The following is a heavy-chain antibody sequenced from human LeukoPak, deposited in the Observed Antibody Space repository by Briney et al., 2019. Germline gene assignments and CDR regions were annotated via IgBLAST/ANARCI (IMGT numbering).Heavy chain of an antibody. J-gene: IGHJ6*03. CDR1: GGTLSSYA. V-gene: IGHV1-69*01. Sequence: SVKVSCKASGGTLSSYAISWVRQAPGQGLEWMGGIIPIFGTANYAQKFQGRVTITADESTSTAYMELSSLRSEDTAVYYCASNRYSSRWFRYYYYMDVWGKGTTVTVSS. CDR3: ASNRYSSRWFRYYYYMDV. CDR2: IIPIFGTA. D-gene: IGHD6-13*01.